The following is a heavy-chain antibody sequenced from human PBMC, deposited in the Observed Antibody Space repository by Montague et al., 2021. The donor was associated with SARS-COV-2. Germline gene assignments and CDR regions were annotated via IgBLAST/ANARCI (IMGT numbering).Heavy chain of an antibody. CDR2: INRDGSRR. J-gene: IGHJ4*02. D-gene: IGHD2-8*02. Sequence: SLRLSCAASGFTIGDTYMTWVRQAPGKGLEWVAQINRDGSRRDYVDSMKGRFTISRDNAKNSLYLQLDSLRAEDTAVYYCARNYWFYFDYWGQGTLATVSS. V-gene: IGHV3-7*01. CDR3: ARNYWFYFDY. CDR1: GFTIGDTY.